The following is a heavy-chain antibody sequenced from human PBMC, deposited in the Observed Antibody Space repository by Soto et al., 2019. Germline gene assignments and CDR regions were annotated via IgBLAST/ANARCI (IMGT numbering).Heavy chain of an antibody. CDR3: ARVRACYRYGDYCPDS. V-gene: IGHV4-59*01. D-gene: IGHD2-2*02. Sequence: PSETLSLTCTVSGASINSYYWSWIRQPPGKGLEWIGYSHYSGSTNYTPSLKSRVTISVDMSKNQVSLYLSSVAAADTAVYYCARVRACYRYGDYCPDSWGQGTLVTVSS. J-gene: IGHJ4*02. CDR2: SHYSGST. CDR1: GASINSYY.